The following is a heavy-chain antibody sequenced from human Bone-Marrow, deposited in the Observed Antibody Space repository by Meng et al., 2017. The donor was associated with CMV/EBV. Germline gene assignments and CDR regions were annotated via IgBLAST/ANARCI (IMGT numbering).Heavy chain of an antibody. J-gene: IGHJ5*02. CDR3: ARDYDQLLS. CDR2: IYSGGST. V-gene: IGHV3-53*01. Sequence: GESLKISCAASGFTVSSNYMSWVRQAPGKGLEWVSVIYSGGSTYYADSVKGRFTISRDNSKNTLYLQMNSLRAEDTAVYYCARDYDQLLSWGQGTRVTCFS. CDR1: GFTVSSNY. D-gene: IGHD2-2*01.